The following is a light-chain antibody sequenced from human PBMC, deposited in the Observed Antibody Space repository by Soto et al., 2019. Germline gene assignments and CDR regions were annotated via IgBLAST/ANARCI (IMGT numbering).Light chain of an antibody. CDR1: QSIRSW. CDR2: DAY. J-gene: IGKJ1*01. CDR3: QQYDSFSKT. Sequence: DIQMTQSPSTLSASVGDRVTITCRASQSIRSWLAWYPQKPGKAPQLLIYDAYNLESGVPSRFSGSGSGTEFTLTISSLQPDDFATYYCQQYDSFSKTFGRGTKVEVK. V-gene: IGKV1-5*01.